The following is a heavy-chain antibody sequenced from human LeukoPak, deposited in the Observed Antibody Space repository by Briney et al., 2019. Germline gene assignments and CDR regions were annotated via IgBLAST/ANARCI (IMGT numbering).Heavy chain of an antibody. CDR2: IVSSGSYI. CDR1: GFTFSSYR. Sequence: GSLRLSCAASGFTFSSYRMNWVRQAPGKGLEWVSSIVSSGSYIYYADSVKGRFTISRDNAKNSLYLQMNSLRAEDTAVYYCARGTGYCSSTSCYVRGYWGQGTLVTVSS. D-gene: IGHD2-2*01. J-gene: IGHJ4*02. CDR3: ARGTGYCSSTSCYVRGY. V-gene: IGHV3-21*01.